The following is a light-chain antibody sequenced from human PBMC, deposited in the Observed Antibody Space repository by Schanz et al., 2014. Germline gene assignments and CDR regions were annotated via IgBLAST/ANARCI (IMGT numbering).Light chain of an antibody. V-gene: IGLV2-23*02. CDR2: DVS. CDR1: SSDGSLFY. J-gene: IGLJ3*02. Sequence: QSALTQPASVSGSPGQSITISCTRASSDGSLFYASWYQQHPGKVPKLMIYDVSNRPSGVSNRFSGSRSGNTASLTISGLQAEDEADYYCCSYAGSSTFVFGGGTKLTVL. CDR3: CSYAGSSTFV.